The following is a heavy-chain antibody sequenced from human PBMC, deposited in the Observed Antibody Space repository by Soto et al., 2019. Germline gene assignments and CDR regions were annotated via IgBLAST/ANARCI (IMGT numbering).Heavy chain of an antibody. CDR3: LIAVAGSFAPDY. CDR2: ISSSSTYI. D-gene: IGHD6-19*01. V-gene: IGHV3-21*01. CDR1: GFTFSTYS. Sequence: LRLSCAASGFTFSTYSMNWVRQAPGKGLEWVSYISSSSTYIYYADSVKGRLTISRDNAKNSLYLQMNSLRAEDTAVYYCLIAVAGSFAPDYWGQGTLVTVSS. J-gene: IGHJ4*02.